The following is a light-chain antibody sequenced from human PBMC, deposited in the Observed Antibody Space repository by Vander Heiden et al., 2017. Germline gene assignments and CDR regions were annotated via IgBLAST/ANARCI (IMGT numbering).Light chain of an antibody. V-gene: IGKV2-28*01. CDR2: LGF. CDR3: MQSRQIPLT. CDR1: QSLLHDNGSND. Sequence: SRVSLPVTPGESASMSCRASQSLLHDNGSNDLAWYRQKPGKSPQLLIYLGFTRPSGVPDRFTGSGSGRDFTLKISKVEAADVGVYYCMQSRQIPLTFGGGT. J-gene: IGKJ4*01.